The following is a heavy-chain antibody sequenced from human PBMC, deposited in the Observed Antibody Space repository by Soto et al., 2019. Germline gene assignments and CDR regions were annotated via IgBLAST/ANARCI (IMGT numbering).Heavy chain of an antibody. D-gene: IGHD4-17*01. CDR2: MNPNSGNT. Sequence: QVQLVQPGAEVKKPGASVKVSCKASGYTFTSYDINWVRQATGQGLEWMGWMNPNSGNTGYAQKCQCRVTMTRNTSISTADMELSSLRSEDTAVYYCARVRATVTRAYWFDPWGQGTLVTVSS. CDR1: GYTFTSYD. J-gene: IGHJ5*02. V-gene: IGHV1-8*01. CDR3: ARVRATVTRAYWFDP.